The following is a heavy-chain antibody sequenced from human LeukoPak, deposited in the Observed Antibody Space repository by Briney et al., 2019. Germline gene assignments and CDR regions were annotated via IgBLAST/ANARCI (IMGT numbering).Heavy chain of an antibody. D-gene: IGHD2-21*01. V-gene: IGHV3-15*01. CDR1: GFTLSNAW. J-gene: IGHJ5*02. CDR3: TWLSSIRS. CDR2: ISSKSNGGTT. Sequence: AGGSLRLSCAASGFTLSNAWMSWVRQAPGKGLEWVGRISSKSNGGTTEYAAPVKGRFTVSRDESKNTVYLQMNSLKTEDTAMYFCTWLSSIRSWGQGTLVTVSS.